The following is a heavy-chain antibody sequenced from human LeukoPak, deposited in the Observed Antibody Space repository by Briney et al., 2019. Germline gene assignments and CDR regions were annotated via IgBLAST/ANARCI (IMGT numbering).Heavy chain of an antibody. D-gene: IGHD3-10*01. J-gene: IGHJ6*03. CDR3: ARDREAYGSGLHYYYYVDV. V-gene: IGHV4-30-4*08. Sequence: SSETLSLTCTVSGGSISSGNYHWSWIRQPPGKGLAWIGYIYYSGNTYYNPSLKSRVTISVDTSKNQFSLKLRSLTAADTAVYYCARDREAYGSGLHYYYYVDVWGKGTTVTVSS. CDR2: IYYSGNT. CDR1: GGSISSGNYH.